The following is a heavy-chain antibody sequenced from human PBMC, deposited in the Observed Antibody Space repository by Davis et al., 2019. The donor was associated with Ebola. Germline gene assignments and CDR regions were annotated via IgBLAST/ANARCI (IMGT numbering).Heavy chain of an antibody. CDR1: GGSISSSNW. CDR2: IYYSGST. J-gene: IGHJ4*02. Sequence: MPGGSLRLSCAVSGGSISSSNWWSWVRQPPGKGLEWIGYIYYSGSTNYNPSLKSRVTISVDTSKNQFSLKLSSVTAADTAVYYCARVAAAGWYYFDYWGQGTLVTVSS. CDR3: ARVAAAGWYYFDY. D-gene: IGHD6-13*01. V-gene: IGHV4-4*02.